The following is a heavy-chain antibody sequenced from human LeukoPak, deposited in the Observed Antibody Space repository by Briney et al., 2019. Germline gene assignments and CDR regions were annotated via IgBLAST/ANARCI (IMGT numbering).Heavy chain of an antibody. Sequence: ASVKVSCKASGGTFSSYAISWVRQAPGQGLEWMGRIIPIFGTANYAQKFQGRVTITTDESTSTAYMDLSSLRSEDTAVYYCARDPPSTVTTFDYWGQGTLLTVSS. CDR3: ARDPPSTVTTFDY. J-gene: IGHJ4*02. CDR1: GGTFSSYA. CDR2: IIPIFGTA. D-gene: IGHD4-17*01. V-gene: IGHV1-69*05.